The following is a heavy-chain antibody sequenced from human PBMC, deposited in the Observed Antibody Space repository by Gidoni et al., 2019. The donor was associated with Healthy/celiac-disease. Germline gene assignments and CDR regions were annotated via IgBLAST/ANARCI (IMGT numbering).Heavy chain of an antibody. CDR1: GGSISSGGYS. CDR3: ARGGYDSSGYYYEYFQH. D-gene: IGHD3-22*01. V-gene: IGHV4-30-2*01. Sequence: QLQLQESGSGLVKPSQTLSLTCAVSGGSISSGGYSWSWIRQPPGKGLEWLGYIYHSGSTYYNPSLKSRVTISVDRSKNQFSLKLSSVTAADTAVYYCARGGYDSSGYYYEYFQHWGQGTLVTVSS. J-gene: IGHJ1*01. CDR2: IYHSGST.